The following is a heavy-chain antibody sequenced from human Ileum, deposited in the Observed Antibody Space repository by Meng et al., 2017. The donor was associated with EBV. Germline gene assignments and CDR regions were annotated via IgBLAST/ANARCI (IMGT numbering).Heavy chain of an antibody. J-gene: IGHJ4*02. CDR3: ARAHPVVYFFDY. V-gene: IGHV4-30-2*01. Sequence: HRQDDGAGVVKPSQTLPLTGGVSGGSISSGGHSRSWSRKPPGKGLEWIGDIQHSGSTYYNPSLTSRVTISVDRSRNQFSLKLSSVTAADKAVYYCARAHPVVYFFDYWGQGTLVTVSS. CDR2: IQHSGST. D-gene: IGHD4-23*01. CDR1: GGSISSGGHS.